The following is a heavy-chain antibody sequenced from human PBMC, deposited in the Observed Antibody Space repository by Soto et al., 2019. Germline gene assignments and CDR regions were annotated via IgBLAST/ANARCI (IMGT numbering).Heavy chain of an antibody. J-gene: IGHJ6*02. V-gene: IGHV5-10-1*01. CDR1: GYSFTSYW. D-gene: IGHD1-26*01. CDR2: IDPSDSYT. CDR3: ARKGEAGGNYYYYGMDV. Sequence: GESLKISCKGSGYSFTSYWISWVRQMPGKGLEWMGRIDPSDSYTNYSPSFQGHVTISADKSISTAYLQWSSLKASDTAMFYCARKGEAGGNYYYYGMDVWGQGTTVTVSS.